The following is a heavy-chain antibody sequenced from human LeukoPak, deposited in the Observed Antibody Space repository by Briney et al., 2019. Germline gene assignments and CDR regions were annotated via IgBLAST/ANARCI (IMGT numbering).Heavy chain of an antibody. CDR3: ARGSSFGSY. CDR2: IKQDDSEK. J-gene: IGHJ4*02. CDR1: GFTFDNYW. Sequence: GGSLRLSCAASGFTFDNYWMHWVRQAPGKGLEWVANIKQDDSEKYYVDSARGRFTISRDNAKNSLYLQMNSLKVEDTAVYYCARGSSFGSYWGQGTLVTVSS. D-gene: IGHD6-6*01. V-gene: IGHV3-7*01.